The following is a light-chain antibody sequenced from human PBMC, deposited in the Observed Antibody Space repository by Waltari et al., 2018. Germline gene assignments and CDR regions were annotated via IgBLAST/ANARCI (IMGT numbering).Light chain of an antibody. CDR2: DVN. J-gene: IGLJ1*01. Sequence: QSALTQPASVSGSPGQSITISCTGTTSDVGGYNFVSWYQQHPGIAPKLMIYDVNKRPSGVSNLFSGSKSGNTASLTISGLQAEDEADYYCSSYTSSATYVFGVGTKVTVL. V-gene: IGLV2-14*01. CDR1: TSDVGGYNF. CDR3: SSYTSSATYV.